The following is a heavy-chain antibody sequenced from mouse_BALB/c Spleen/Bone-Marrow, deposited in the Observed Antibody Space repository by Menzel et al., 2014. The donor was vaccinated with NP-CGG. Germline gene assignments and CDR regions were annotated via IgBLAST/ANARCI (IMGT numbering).Heavy chain of an antibody. CDR1: GFTFSSFG. CDR2: ISSGSSTI. CDR3: ARGGNYAWFAY. V-gene: IGHV5-17*02. J-gene: IGHJ3*01. Sequence: EVKVVGSGGGLVQPGGSRKLSCAASGFTFSSFGMHWVRQAPEKGLEWVAYISSGSSTIYYADTVKGRFTISRDNPKNTLFLQMTSLRSEDTAMYYCARGGNYAWFAYWGQGTLVTVSA. D-gene: IGHD2-1*01.